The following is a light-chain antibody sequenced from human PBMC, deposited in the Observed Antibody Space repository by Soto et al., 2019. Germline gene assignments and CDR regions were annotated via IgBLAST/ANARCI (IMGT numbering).Light chain of an antibody. V-gene: IGKV3-20*01. CDR2: GVS. J-gene: IGKJ5*01. Sequence: ELVLTQSPGTLSLSPGESAALSCRASQPVSSNFLAWYQQKPGQAPRLLIYGVSIRASGIPDRFFGSGSGTDFTXXINKLEPEDFAVYYCQQYANSPXTFGQGXRXXI. CDR3: QQYANSPXT. CDR1: QPVSSNF.